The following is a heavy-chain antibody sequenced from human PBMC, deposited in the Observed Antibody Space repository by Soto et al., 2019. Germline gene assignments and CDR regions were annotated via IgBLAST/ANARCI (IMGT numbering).Heavy chain of an antibody. CDR2: ISGSGGST. V-gene: IGHV3-23*01. CDR3: AKTETRTTVTRLDY. Sequence: PGGSLRLSCAASGFTFSSYAMSWVRQAPGKGLEWVSAISGSGGSTYYADSVKGRFTISRDNSKNTLYLQMNSLRAEDTAVYYCAKTETRTTVTRLDYSGQGSLVTVSS. CDR1: GFTFSSYA. D-gene: IGHD4-17*01. J-gene: IGHJ4*02.